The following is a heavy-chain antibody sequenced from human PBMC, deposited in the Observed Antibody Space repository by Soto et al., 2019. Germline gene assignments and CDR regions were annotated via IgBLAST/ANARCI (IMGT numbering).Heavy chain of an antibody. D-gene: IGHD2-2*01. CDR1: GFAVSSYT. V-gene: IGHV3-21*04. Sequence: PGGSLRLSCAASGFAVSSYTMHWVRQAPGKGLEWVSSISTSSTYRYIADSVTGRFTISRDNAQNSLYLQMTSLRAEDTAVYYCARDGSGAAANPYFDYWGQGTLVTVSS. CDR3: ARDGSGAAANPYFDY. CDR2: ISTSSTYR. J-gene: IGHJ4*02.